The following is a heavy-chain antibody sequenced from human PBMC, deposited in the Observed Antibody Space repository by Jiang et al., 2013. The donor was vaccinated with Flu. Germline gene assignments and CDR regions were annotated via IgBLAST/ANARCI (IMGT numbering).Heavy chain of an antibody. J-gene: IGHJ6*02. Sequence: GSGLVKPSETLSLTCTVSGGSISSYYWSWIRQPPGKGLEWIGYIYYSGSTNYNPSLKSRVTISVDTSKNQFSLKLSSVTAADTAVYYCARALWFGEFWYGMDVWGQGTTVTVSS. V-gene: IGHV4-59*01. CDR1: GGSISSYY. CDR3: ARALWFGEFWYGMDV. D-gene: IGHD3-10*01. CDR2: IYYSGST.